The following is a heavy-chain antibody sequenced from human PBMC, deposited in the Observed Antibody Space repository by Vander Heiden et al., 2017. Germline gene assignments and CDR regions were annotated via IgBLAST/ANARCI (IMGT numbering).Heavy chain of an antibody. CDR3: AKDLRRGIHSELKN. CDR2: ISDSGGST. J-gene: IGHJ1*01. D-gene: IGHD5-18*01. V-gene: IGHV3-23*01. Sequence: EWVSGISDSGGSTYYADSGKGRFTISRDNSKNTLYLQMNRLRAEETAVYYCAKDLRRGIHSELKNGGQGTMGTVSS.